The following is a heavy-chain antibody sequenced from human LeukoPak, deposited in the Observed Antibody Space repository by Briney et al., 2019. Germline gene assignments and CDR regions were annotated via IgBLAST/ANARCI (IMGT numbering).Heavy chain of an antibody. Sequence: GGSLRLSCAASGLTSGSYWMTWVRHTPRQGLEWVANIEHDGSERNYMESVKGRFTISRDNAKNTLYLQMNSLRAEDTAVYYCARDLGLPLDYWGQGTLVTVSS. CDR1: GLTSGSYW. CDR3: ARDLGLPLDY. D-gene: IGHD3/OR15-3a*01. V-gene: IGHV3-7*01. J-gene: IGHJ4*02. CDR2: IEHDGSER.